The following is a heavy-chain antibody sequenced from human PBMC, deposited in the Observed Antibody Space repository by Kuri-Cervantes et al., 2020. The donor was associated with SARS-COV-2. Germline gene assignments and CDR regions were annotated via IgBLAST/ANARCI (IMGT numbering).Heavy chain of an antibody. Sequence: GGSLRLSCAAPGFSFSDYVMTWVRQAPGKGLEWVSIINDAGTTTHYADSGKGRFTISRDNSKNTVYLQMNNLEVEDTAVYFCATGFTSVWFRPLAYWGQGTLVTVSS. D-gene: IGHD3-10*01. CDR2: INDAGTTT. CDR3: ATGFTSVWFRPLAY. V-gene: IGHV3-23*01. CDR1: GFSFSDYV. J-gene: IGHJ4*02.